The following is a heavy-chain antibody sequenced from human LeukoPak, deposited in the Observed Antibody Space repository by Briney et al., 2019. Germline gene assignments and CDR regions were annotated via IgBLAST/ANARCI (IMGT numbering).Heavy chain of an antibody. J-gene: IGHJ4*02. V-gene: IGHV3-33*06. Sequence: GGSLRLSCTASGFTFGDYAMSWFRQAPGKGLEWVAVIWYDGSNKYYADSVKGRFTISRDNSKNTLYLQMNSLRAEDTAVYYCAKHYDSYGPPCFDYWGQGTLVTVSS. D-gene: IGHD5-18*01. CDR3: AKHYDSYGPPCFDY. CDR2: IWYDGSNK. CDR1: GFTFGDYA.